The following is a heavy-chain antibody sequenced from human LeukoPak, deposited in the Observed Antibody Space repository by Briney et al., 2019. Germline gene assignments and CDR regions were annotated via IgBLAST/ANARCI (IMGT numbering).Heavy chain of an antibody. J-gene: IGHJ4*02. CDR3: ARILYGSGVGAPRVDY. D-gene: IGHD3-10*01. CDR2: IYFSGNA. V-gene: IGHV4-61*02. Sequence: SETLSLTCTVSGDSMSGGSYQWSWIRQPAGKGLEWIGRIYFSGNANYSPSLKSRVTISIDTSKNQFSLKLTSVTAADTAVYYCARILYGSGVGAPRVDYWGQGSLVTVSS. CDR1: GDSMSGGSYQ.